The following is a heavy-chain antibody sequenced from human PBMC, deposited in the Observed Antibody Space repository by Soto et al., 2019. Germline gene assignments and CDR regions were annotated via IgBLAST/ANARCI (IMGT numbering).Heavy chain of an antibody. J-gene: IGHJ5*01. V-gene: IGHV3-9*01. D-gene: IGHD6-6*01. Sequence: GGSLRLSCAASGFTFDDYAIHWVRLAPGKGLEWVSGVRWNSGTINYADSVKGRFTISRDNAKNSLFPQMNSLRVEDTALYYCVKDARAASPGWFDSWGQGTLVTVSS. CDR1: GFTFDDYA. CDR2: VRWNSGTI. CDR3: VKDARAASPGWFDS.